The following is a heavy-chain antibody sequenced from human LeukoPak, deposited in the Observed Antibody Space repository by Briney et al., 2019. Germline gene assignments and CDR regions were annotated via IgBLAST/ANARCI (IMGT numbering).Heavy chain of an antibody. V-gene: IGHV4-34*01. CDR2: INHSGST. Sequence: SETLSLTCVVYGGSFSGYYWSWIRQPPGKGLEWIGEINHSGSTNYNPSLKSRVTISVDTSKNQFSLKLSSVTAADTAVYYCARGGGNSGYYFDYWGQGTLVTVSS. J-gene: IGHJ4*02. CDR1: GGSFSGYY. D-gene: IGHD4-23*01. CDR3: ARGGGNSGYYFDY.